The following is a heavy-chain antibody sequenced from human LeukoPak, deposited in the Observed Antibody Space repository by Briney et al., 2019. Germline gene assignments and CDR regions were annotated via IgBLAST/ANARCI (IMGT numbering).Heavy chain of an antibody. D-gene: IGHD6-13*01. Sequence: GGSLRLSCAASGFTFSTYSINWVRQAPGKGLEWVSYISTSGRTMFYADSVRGRFAISRDNAENSLYLQMNSLRDEDTAVYYCARAAYNSSPDYWGQGTLITVSS. J-gene: IGHJ4*02. V-gene: IGHV3-48*02. CDR3: ARAAYNSSPDY. CDR2: ISTSGRTM. CDR1: GFTFSTYS.